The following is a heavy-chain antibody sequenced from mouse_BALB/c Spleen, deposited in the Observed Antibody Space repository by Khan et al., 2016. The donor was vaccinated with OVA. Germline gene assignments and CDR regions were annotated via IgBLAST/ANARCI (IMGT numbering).Heavy chain of an antibody. D-gene: IGHD1-1*01. CDR2: ISSGGSYT. CDR1: GFAFNTYD. V-gene: IGHV5-9*02. J-gene: IGHJ4*01. Sequence: EEEREEDGGGLVKPGGSLKLSCAASGFAFNTYDMSWVRQTPEKRLEWVATISSGGSYTYYPDSVQGRFTVSRDHARNTLYLQMSSLRCEDTALFYFARHLHYCGSDYYDAMDYWGQGTSVTVSA. CDR3: ARHLHYCGSDYYDAMDY.